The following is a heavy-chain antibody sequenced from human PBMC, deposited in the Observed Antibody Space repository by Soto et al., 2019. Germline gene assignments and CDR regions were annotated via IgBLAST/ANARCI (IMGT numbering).Heavy chain of an antibody. Sequence: PGGSLRLSCAASGFTFSSYSMNWVRQAPGKGLEWVSSISSSSSYIYYADSVKGRFTISRDNAKNSLYLQMNSLRAEDTAVYYCARVGRVGGSYSKYYFDYWGQGTLVTVSS. CDR3: ARVGRVGGSYSKYYFDY. J-gene: IGHJ4*02. D-gene: IGHD1-26*01. V-gene: IGHV3-21*01. CDR2: ISSSSSYI. CDR1: GFTFSSYS.